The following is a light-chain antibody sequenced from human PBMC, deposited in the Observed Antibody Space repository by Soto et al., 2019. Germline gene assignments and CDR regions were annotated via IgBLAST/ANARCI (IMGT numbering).Light chain of an antibody. V-gene: IGLV2-14*01. CDR3: SSYTRTSTLYV. CDR1: SSDVGGYDY. J-gene: IGLJ1*01. CDR2: EVS. Sequence: QSALTQPASVSGSPGQSITISCTGTSSDVGGYDYVSWYQQHPGKVPKLMISEVSNRPSGVSNRFSGSKSGNTASLTISGLQAEDEADYYCSSYTRTSTLYVFGTGTQLTVL.